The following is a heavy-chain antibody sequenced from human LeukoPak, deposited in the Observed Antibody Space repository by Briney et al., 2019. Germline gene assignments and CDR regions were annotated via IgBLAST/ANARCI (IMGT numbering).Heavy chain of an antibody. J-gene: IGHJ4*02. CDR1: GYSITSAYY. Sequence: SETLSLTCTVSGYSITSAYYWGWIRQPPGKGLEWIGSFFLKGSTYYNPSLKSRVTISVDTSKNQFSLTLSSVTAADTAVYYCARLNYYGFDYWGQGTLVTFSS. CDR3: ARLNYYGFDY. V-gene: IGHV4-38-2*02. CDR2: FFLKGST. D-gene: IGHD1-26*01.